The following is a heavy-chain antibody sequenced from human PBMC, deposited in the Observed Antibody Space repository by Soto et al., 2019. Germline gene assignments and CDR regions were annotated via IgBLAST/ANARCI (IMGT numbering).Heavy chain of an antibody. CDR1: GGSISSYY. J-gene: IGHJ6*03. V-gene: IGHV4-59*08. CDR2: IYYSGST. Sequence: SETLSLTCTVSGGSISSYYWSWIRQPPGKGLEWIGYIYYSGSTNYNPSLKSRVTISVDTSKNQFSLKLSSVTAADTAVYYCARLNSSSWPLYYYYYMDVWGKGTTVTVSS. D-gene: IGHD6-13*01. CDR3: ARLNSSSWPLYYYYYMDV.